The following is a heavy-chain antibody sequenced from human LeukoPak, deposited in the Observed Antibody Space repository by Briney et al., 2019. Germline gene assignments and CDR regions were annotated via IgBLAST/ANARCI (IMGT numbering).Heavy chain of an antibody. J-gene: IGHJ4*02. V-gene: IGHV3-23*01. D-gene: IGHD3-9*01. CDR3: AKDMAPHGYFGFDY. Sequence: GGSLRLSCAASGFTFSSYAMSWVRQAPGKGLEWVSAIRGSGGSTYYADSVKGRFTISRDNSKNTLYLQMNSLRAEDTAVYYCAKDMAPHGYFGFDYWGQGTLVTVSS. CDR1: GFTFSSYA. CDR2: IRGSGGST.